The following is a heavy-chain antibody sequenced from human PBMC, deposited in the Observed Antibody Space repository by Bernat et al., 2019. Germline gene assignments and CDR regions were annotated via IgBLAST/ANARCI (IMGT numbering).Heavy chain of an antibody. Sequence: EVQLLESGGGLVQPGGSLRLSCAASGFSFSDYEMNWVRQAPGKGLAWVSYISSTANTIYYADSVKGRFTISRDNTKKSLYLQMNNLRAEDTADYYCARGPTWYSRTSNFDYWGQGTLVTVSS. CDR2: ISSTANTI. CDR3: ARGPTWYSRTSNFDY. J-gene: IGHJ4*02. V-gene: IGHV3-48*03. CDR1: GFSFSDYE. D-gene: IGHD6-13*01.